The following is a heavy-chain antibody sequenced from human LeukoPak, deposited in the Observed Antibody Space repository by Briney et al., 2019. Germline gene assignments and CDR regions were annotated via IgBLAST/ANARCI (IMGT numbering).Heavy chain of an antibody. V-gene: IGHV4-61*01. CDR3: THRGYYDSSGYLARGDAFDI. CDR2: IYYSGST. J-gene: IGHJ3*02. D-gene: IGHD3-22*01. Sequence: PSQTLSLTCTVSGDSISSGSYYWSWIRQPPGKGLEWIGYIYYSGSTNYNPSLKSRVTISVDTSKNQFSLKLSSVTAADTAVYYCTHRGYYDSSGYLARGDAFDIWGQGTMVTVSS. CDR1: GDSISSGSYY.